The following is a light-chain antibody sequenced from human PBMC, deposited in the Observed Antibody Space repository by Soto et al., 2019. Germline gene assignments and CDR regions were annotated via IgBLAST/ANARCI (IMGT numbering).Light chain of an antibody. CDR2: DVS. Sequence: QSVLTQPASVSGSPGQSITISCTGTSSDVGGYRYVSWYQQHPGKAPKLMIYDVSNRPSGVSDRFSGSKSGNTASLTISGLQSEDEADYYCDAYTSSSSYVFGTVTKVNVL. V-gene: IGLV2-14*01. CDR3: DAYTSSSSYV. J-gene: IGLJ1*01. CDR1: SSDVGGYRY.